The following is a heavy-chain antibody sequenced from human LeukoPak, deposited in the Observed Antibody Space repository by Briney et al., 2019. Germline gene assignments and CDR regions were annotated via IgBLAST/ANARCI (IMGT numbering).Heavy chain of an antibody. D-gene: IGHD6-13*01. V-gene: IGHV3-23*01. J-gene: IGHJ4*02. CDR1: GFTINYA. CDR2: ISHTGGHT. Sequence: GGSLRLSCAASGFTINYAMTWVRQAPGKGLEWVSSISHTGGHTYYADSVKGRFTISRDNSKNTLYLHMDSLRADDTAVYYCAKVGSSWSPFDYWGQGTLVTVSS. CDR3: AKVGSSWSPFDY.